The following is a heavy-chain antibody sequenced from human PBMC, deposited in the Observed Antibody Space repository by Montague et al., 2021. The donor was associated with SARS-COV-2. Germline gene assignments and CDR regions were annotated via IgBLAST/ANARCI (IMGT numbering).Heavy chain of an antibody. J-gene: IGHJ2*01. CDR1: GVSFSGYY. V-gene: IGHV4-34*01. CDR2: INHSGST. CDR3: TRGPVFSNSWYSLRTLDHRLTWYFDL. Sequence: SETLSLTCAVYGVSFSGYYWSWIRQAPGKGLEWIGEINHSGSTNYNPSXXSRVTISVDTSTNQFSLNLNSVTAADTAVYYCTRGPVFSNSWYSLRTLDHRLTWYFDLWGRGTMVIVSS. D-gene: IGHD6-13*01.